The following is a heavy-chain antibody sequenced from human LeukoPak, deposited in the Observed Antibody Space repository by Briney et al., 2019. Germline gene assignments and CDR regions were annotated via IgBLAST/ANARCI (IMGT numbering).Heavy chain of an antibody. V-gene: IGHV1-46*01. Sequence: ASVKVSCKASVYTFTNYYMHWVRQAPGQGREWMGIINPSGGSTRYAQKFQGRVTMTRDTSTSTVYMELSSLRSEDTAVYYCARNPVTTKYFDYWGQGTLVTVSS. D-gene: IGHD4-17*01. CDR3: ARNPVTTKYFDY. J-gene: IGHJ4*02. CDR1: VYTFTNYY. CDR2: INPSGGST.